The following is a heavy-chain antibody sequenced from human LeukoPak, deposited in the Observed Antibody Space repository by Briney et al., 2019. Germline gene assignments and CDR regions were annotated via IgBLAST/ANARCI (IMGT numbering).Heavy chain of an antibody. Sequence: SETLSLTCAVYGGSFSGYYWSWIRQPPGKGLEWIGEINHSGSTNYNPSFKSRVTMSIDTSKNQFSLRLSSVTAADTAVYYCAREPGYCDSTTCYSWFDLWGQGTLVTVSS. CDR2: INHSGST. V-gene: IGHV4-34*01. J-gene: IGHJ5*02. D-gene: IGHD2-2*02. CDR1: GGSFSGYY. CDR3: AREPGYCDSTTCYSWFDL.